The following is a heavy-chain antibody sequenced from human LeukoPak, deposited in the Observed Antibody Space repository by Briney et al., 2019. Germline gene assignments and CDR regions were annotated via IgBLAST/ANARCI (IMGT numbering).Heavy chain of an antibody. CDR1: GYTLTELS. CDR2: FDPEDGET. D-gene: IGHD6-13*01. J-gene: IGHJ4*02. V-gene: IGHV1-24*01. Sequence: ASVKVSCKVSGYTLTELSMHWVRQAPGKGLEWMGGFDPEDGETIYAQKFQGRVTMTEDTSTDTAYMELSSLRSEDTAVYYCATSDSSWHSFDYWGQGTLVTVSS. CDR3: ATSDSSWHSFDY.